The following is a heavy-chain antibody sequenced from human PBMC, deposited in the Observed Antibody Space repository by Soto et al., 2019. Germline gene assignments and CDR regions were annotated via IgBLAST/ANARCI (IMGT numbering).Heavy chain of an antibody. V-gene: IGHV1-8*01. Sequence: QVPLVQSGAEVKNPRASVKVSCKASGYTFTSYDINWVRQATGQGVEWMGWMNPNSGNTGYAQKFQGRVTMTRNTSISTAYMELSSLRSEDTAVYYCARGVSVAGDPFDYWGQGTLVTVSS. CDR3: ARGVSVAGDPFDY. J-gene: IGHJ4*02. CDR1: GYTFTSYD. D-gene: IGHD6-19*01. CDR2: MNPNSGNT.